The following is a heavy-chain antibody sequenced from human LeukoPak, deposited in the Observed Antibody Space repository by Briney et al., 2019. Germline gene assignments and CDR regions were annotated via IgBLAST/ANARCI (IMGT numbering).Heavy chain of an antibody. D-gene: IGHD2-21*02. Sequence: GGSLRLSCAASGFTFSSYSMNWVRQAPGKGLEWVSYISSSSSTIYYADSVKGRFTISRDNAKNSLYLQMSGLRAEDTAVYLCARDDGGDLNDAFDIWGQGTMATVSS. CDR3: ARDDGGDLNDAFDI. CDR1: GFTFSSYS. V-gene: IGHV3-48*04. CDR2: ISSSSSTI. J-gene: IGHJ3*02.